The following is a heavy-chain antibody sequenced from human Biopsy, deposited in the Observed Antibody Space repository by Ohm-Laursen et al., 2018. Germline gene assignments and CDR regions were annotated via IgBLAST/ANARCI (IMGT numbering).Heavy chain of an antibody. CDR1: GYSFTSYY. V-gene: IGHV1-8*02. CDR2: MNSNSGNT. D-gene: IGHD3-10*01. J-gene: IGHJ6*02. CDR3: ARGSFWFGGNYYYYGMDV. Sequence: ASVKVSCKASGYSFTSYYMHWVRQATGQGLEWMGWMNSNSGNTDYAQKFQGRVTMTRNTSISTAYRELNSLRSEDTAVYYCARGSFWFGGNYYYYGMDVWGQGTTVTVSS.